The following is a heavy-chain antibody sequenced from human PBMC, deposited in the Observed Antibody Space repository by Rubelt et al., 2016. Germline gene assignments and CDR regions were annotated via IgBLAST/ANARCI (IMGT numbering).Heavy chain of an antibody. CDR1: GYTFTGYY. Sequence: QVQLVQSGAEVKKPGASVKVSCKASGYTFTGYYMHWVRQAPGQGLEWMGRIIPILGIANYAPEFQGRVTMTADKSTSTAYMELSSLRSEDTAVYYCARDQSIDNWFDPWGQGTLVTVSS. D-gene: IGHD6-6*01. CDR2: IIPILGIA. CDR3: ARDQSIDNWFDP. J-gene: IGHJ5*02. V-gene: IGHV1-69*04.